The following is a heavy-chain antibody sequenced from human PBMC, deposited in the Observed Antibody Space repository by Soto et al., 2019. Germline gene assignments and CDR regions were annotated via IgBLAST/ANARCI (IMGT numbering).Heavy chain of an antibody. D-gene: IGHD5-12*01. Sequence: AGGSLRLSCAASGFTFSDYYMSWIRQAPGKGLEWVSYISSSGSTIYYADSVKGRFTISRDNAKNSLYLQMNSLRAEDTAVYYCARDEGEMATITDYFDYWGQGTLVTVSS. CDR3: ARDEGEMATITDYFDY. CDR2: ISSSGSTI. J-gene: IGHJ4*02. V-gene: IGHV3-11*01. CDR1: GFTFSDYY.